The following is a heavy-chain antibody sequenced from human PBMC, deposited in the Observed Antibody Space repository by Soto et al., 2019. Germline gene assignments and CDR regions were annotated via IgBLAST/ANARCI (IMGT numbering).Heavy chain of an antibody. D-gene: IGHD3-10*01. CDR1: CGSISSYY. CDR2: IHRTGST. J-gene: IGHJ5*02. CDR3: ARESAGSGKNNWFDP. V-gene: IGHV4-59*01. Sequence: PSETLSLTCSVSCGSISSYYWSWVRQPPGKGLEWIGFIHRTGSTKYNPSLESRVTISVDTSQNQLSLRLSSVTAADTAVYYCARESAGSGKNNWFDPWGQGILVTVSS.